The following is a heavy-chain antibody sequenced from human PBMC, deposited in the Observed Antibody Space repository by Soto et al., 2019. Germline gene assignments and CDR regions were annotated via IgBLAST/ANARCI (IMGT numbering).Heavy chain of an antibody. CDR3: ARVASQSSAEMATRNVRAYYYYGMDV. Sequence: ASVKVSCKASGGTFSSYAISWVRQAPGQGLEWMGGIIPIFGTANYAQKFQGRVTITADGSTSTAYMELSSLRSEDTAVYYCARVASQSSAEMATRNVRAYYYYGMDVWGHGTTVTVSS. CDR2: IIPIFGTA. D-gene: IGHD3-22*01. J-gene: IGHJ6*02. CDR1: GGTFSSYA. V-gene: IGHV1-69*13.